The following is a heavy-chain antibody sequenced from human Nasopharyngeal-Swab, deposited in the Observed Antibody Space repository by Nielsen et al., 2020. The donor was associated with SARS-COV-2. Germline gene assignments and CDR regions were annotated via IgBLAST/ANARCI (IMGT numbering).Heavy chain of an antibody. D-gene: IGHD5-18*01. CDR3: ARDRGYNYGHTGWFDP. J-gene: IGHJ5*02. CDR1: GDSISSDAYS. V-gene: IGHV4-30-2*01. CDR2: IFHSGTT. Sequence: TLSLTCAVSGDSISSDAYSWNWIRQPPGKGLEWIGYIFHSGTTYYNPSLKSRVTISIDRSKNQFSLNLKSATAADTAVYYCARDRGYNYGHTGWFDPWGQGTLVTVSS.